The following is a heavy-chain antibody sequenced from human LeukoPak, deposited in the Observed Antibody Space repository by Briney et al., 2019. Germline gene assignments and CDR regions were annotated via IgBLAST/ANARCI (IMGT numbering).Heavy chain of an antibody. V-gene: IGHV1-2*02. CDR1: GYTFSDYN. CDR3: ASAVYYFDSGGLRY. D-gene: IGHD3-22*01. J-gene: IGHJ4*02. CDR2: INPDSGGT. Sequence: ASVKVSCKASGYTFSDYNMHWVRQAPGQGLERMGWINPDSGGTKFAQKFQGRVILTRDTSISTAYMELSGLRSDDTAVYYCASAVYYFDSGGLRYWGQGTPVTVSS.